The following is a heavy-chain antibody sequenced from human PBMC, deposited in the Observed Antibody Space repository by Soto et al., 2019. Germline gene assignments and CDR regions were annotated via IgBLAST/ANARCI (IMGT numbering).Heavy chain of an antibody. CDR1: GGSISSSSYY. D-gene: IGHD3-10*01. CDR3: ARASITMVRGVITKGLDYFDY. CDR2: IYYSGST. Sequence: SETLSLTCTVSGGSISSSSYYWGWIRQPPGKGLEWIGSIYYSGSTYYNPSLKSRVTISVDKSKNQFSLKLSSVTAADTAVYYCARASITMVRGVITKGLDYFDYWCQGTLVTVSS. J-gene: IGHJ4*02. V-gene: IGHV4-39*07.